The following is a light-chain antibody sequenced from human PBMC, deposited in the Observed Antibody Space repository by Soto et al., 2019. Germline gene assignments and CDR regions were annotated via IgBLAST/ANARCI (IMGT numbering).Light chain of an antibody. CDR1: LSISTH. J-gene: IGKJ1*01. V-gene: IGKV3D-15*01. CDR2: GAS. Sequence: EIVMTQSPATLPVSPGERATLSCRASLSISTHLAWYEQKPGQAPRLLIYGASTRATGIPARFSGSGSGTEFTLTISSLQSEDFAVYYCHQYHLWPWTFGQGTKVEI. CDR3: HQYHLWPWT.